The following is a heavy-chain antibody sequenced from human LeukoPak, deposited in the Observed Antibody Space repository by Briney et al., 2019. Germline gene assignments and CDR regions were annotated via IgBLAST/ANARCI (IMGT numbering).Heavy chain of an antibody. CDR3: AKGQGAVAGHSYYFDY. D-gene: IGHD6-19*01. J-gene: IGHJ4*02. Sequence: GGSLRLSCAASGFTFDDYAMHWVRQAPGKGLEWVSLISGDGGSTYYADSVKGRFTISRDNSKNSLDLQMNSLRTEDTALYYCAKGQGAVAGHSYYFDYWGQGTLVTVSS. V-gene: IGHV3-43*02. CDR2: ISGDGGST. CDR1: GFTFDDYA.